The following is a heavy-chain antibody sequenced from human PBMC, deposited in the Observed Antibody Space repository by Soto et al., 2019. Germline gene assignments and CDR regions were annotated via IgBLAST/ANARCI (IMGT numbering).Heavy chain of an antibody. J-gene: IGHJ4*02. CDR1: GFIFTTYA. D-gene: IGHD6-19*01. CDR2: VAYDGTND. CDR3: ARDLSSGWLGDY. Sequence: HPGGSLRLSCAASGFIFTTYAMHWVRQAPGKGLEWVAVVAYDGTNDYYADSVKGRFTISRDDSKDTLYLQMNSLRAEDTAVYYCARDLSSGWLGDYWGQGTLVTVSS. V-gene: IGHV3-30-3*01.